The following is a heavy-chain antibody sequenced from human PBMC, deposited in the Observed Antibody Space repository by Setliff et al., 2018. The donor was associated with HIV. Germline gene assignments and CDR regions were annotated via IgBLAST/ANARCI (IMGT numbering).Heavy chain of an antibody. Sequence: GESLKISCAASGFSFSDFWMHWVCQVPGKGLAWVSRVYSAGTTTTYADSVKGRFTISRDNGKNTLYLQMNSLRAEDSAVYFCARVGLGGAFDIWGQGTKVTVS. CDR1: GFSFSDFW. CDR2: VYSAGTTT. D-gene: IGHD1-26*01. CDR3: ARVGLGGAFDI. V-gene: IGHV3-74*01. J-gene: IGHJ3*02.